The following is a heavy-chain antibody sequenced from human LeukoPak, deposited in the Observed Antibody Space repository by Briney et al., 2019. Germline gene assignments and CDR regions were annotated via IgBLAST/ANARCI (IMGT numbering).Heavy chain of an antibody. J-gene: IGHJ3*02. CDR1: GFTFNTYA. V-gene: IGHV3-23*01. CDR2: ISASGGST. CDR3: ARVEMGAFDI. Sequence: GGSLRLSCAASGFTFNTYAMSWVRQAPGKGLEWVSGISASGGSTYYADSVKGRFTISRDNAKKSLYLQMNSLRAEDTAVYYCARVEMGAFDIWGQGTMVTVSS. D-gene: IGHD2-8*01.